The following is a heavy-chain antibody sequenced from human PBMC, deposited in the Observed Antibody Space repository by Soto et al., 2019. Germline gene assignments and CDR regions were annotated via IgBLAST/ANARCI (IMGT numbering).Heavy chain of an antibody. CDR1: GGSFSGYY. J-gene: IGHJ4*02. V-gene: IGHV4-34*01. D-gene: IGHD2-15*01. CDR2: INHSGST. CDR3: ARGPGSSGGRTKLYFDY. Sequence: SETLSLTCAVYGGSFSGYYWSWIRQPPGKGLEWIGEINHSGSTNYNPSLKSRVTISVDTSKNQFSLKLSSVTAADTAVYYCARGPGSSGGRTKLYFDYWGQGTLVTVSS.